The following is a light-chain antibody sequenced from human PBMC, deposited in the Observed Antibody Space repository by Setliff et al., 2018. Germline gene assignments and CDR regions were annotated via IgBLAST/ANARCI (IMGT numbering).Light chain of an antibody. CDR1: NIGSKS. Sequence: SYELTQPPSVSLAPGKTARITCEGNNIGSKSVHWYQQKPGQAPVLVIYYDSDRPSGIPERFSGSNSGNTATLTISRVEAGDEADYYCQVWDSSGDHLYVFGTGTKVTVL. V-gene: IGLV3-21*04. J-gene: IGLJ1*01. CDR3: QVWDSSGDHLYV. CDR2: YDS.